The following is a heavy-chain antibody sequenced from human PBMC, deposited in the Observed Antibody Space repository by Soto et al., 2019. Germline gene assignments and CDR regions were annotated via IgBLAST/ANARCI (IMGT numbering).Heavy chain of an antibody. CDR1: GGTFSSYA. J-gene: IGHJ3*02. CDR2: IIPIFGTA. CDR3: AKLGYCSGGSCPTDAFDI. D-gene: IGHD2-15*01. V-gene: IGHV1-69*01. Sequence: QVQLVQSGAEVKKPGSSVKVSCKASGGTFSSYAISWVRQAPGQGLEWMGGIIPIFGTANYAQKVQGRVTITADEYTSTAYMELSSLRSEDTAVYYCAKLGYCSGGSCPTDAFDIWGQGTMVTVSS.